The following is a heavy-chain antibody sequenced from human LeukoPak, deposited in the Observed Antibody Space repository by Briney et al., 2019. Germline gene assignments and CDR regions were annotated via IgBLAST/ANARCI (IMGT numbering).Heavy chain of an antibody. CDR1: GYTFTDYY. Sequence: ASVKVSCKASGYTFTDYYIHWVRQAPGQGPEWMGWINPNGGATMYAQRFQDRVTMTRDTSISTAYLDLSGLSPDDTAVYYCVTYTSAIEYFLYWGLGTLVTVSS. CDR2: INPNGGAT. D-gene: IGHD2-2*01. CDR3: VTYTSAIEYFLY. V-gene: IGHV1-2*02. J-gene: IGHJ4*02.